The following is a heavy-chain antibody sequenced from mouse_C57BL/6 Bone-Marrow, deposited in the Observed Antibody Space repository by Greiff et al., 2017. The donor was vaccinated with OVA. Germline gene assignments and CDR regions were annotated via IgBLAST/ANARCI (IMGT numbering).Heavy chain of an antibody. J-gene: IGHJ3*01. CDR2: ISSGGSYT. D-gene: IGHD1-1*01. CDR3: ARSSAYYGSSLFAY. CDR1: GFTFSSYG. V-gene: IGHV5-6*01. Sequence: EVMLVESGGDLVKPGGSLKLSCAASGFTFSSYGMSWVHQTPDKRLEWVATISSGGSYTYYPDSVKGRFTISRDNAKNTLYLQMSSLKSEDTAMYYCARSSAYYGSSLFAYWGQGTLVTVSA.